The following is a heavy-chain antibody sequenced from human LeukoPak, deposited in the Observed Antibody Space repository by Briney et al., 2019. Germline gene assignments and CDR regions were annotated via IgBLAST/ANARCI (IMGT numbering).Heavy chain of an antibody. D-gene: IGHD3-10*01. CDR2: IIPMFDTQ. CDR3: ATESNYYLDD. J-gene: IGHJ4*02. V-gene: IGHV1-69*06. CDR1: GGNFRSYA. Sequence: SVKLSCKASGGNFRSYAVSWVRHAPGQGLEWMGRIIPMFDTQNHAQKFQGRVTIFADKSTGTVYMDLNSLTSDDTAVYYCATESNYYLDDWGQGTLVTVSS.